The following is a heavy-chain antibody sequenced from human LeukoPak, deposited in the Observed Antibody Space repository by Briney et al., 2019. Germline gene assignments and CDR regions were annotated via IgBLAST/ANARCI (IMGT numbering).Heavy chain of an antibody. J-gene: IGHJ3*02. V-gene: IGHV4-31*03. CDR2: IYYSGST. D-gene: IGHD2/OR15-2a*01. CDR1: GGSISSGGYY. Sequence: SETLSLTCTVSGGSISSGGYYWSWIRQHPGKGLEWIGYIYYSGSTYYNPSLKSRVTISVDTSKNQFSLKLSSVTAADTAVYYRARDLNRGAFDIWGQGTMVTVSS. CDR3: ARDLNRGAFDI.